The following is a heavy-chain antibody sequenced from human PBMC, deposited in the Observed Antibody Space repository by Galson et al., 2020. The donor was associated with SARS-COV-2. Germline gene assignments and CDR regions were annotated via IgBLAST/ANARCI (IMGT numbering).Heavy chain of an antibody. CDR2: VSSGGNT. CDR1: GASVNSKTYY. D-gene: IGHD3-22*01. Sequence: ASETLSLTCGVSGASVNSKTYYWGWIRQPPGKGLEWIGSVSSGGNTFHNPSLKSRLTISLVTSRNLFSLNLTSVNAADTAVYYCASGRDNTYHDESSGYLDYWGQGSLVTVSS. V-gene: IGHV4-39*07. CDR3: ASGRDNTYHDESSGYLDY. J-gene: IGHJ4*02.